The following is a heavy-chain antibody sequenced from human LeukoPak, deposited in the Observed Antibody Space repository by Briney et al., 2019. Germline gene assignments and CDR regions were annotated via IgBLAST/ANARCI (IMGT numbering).Heavy chain of an antibody. CDR1: GGSISSYY. CDR3: ARAGRSYYYARPGYYFDY. V-gene: IGHV4-34*01. D-gene: IGHD3-10*01. Sequence: SETLSLTCTVSGGSISSYYWSWIRQPPGKGLEWIGEINHSGSTNYNPSLKSRVTISVDTSKNQFSLKLSSVTAADTAVYYCARAGRSYYYARPGYYFDYWGQGTLVTVSS. J-gene: IGHJ4*02. CDR2: INHSGST.